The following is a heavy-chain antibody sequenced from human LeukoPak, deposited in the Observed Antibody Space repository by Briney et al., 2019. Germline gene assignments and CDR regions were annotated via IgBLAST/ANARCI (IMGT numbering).Heavy chain of an antibody. D-gene: IGHD3-22*01. Sequence: GGSLRLSCAASGFSFSSYAMSWVRQAPGKGLEWVSGISGSGGNTYYADSVKGRFTISRDNSRNTLYLQVNSLRAEDTAVYYCAKTYYYDSSGSHDYWGQGTLVTVSS. J-gene: IGHJ4*02. CDR3: AKTYYYDSSGSHDY. CDR2: ISGSGGNT. CDR1: GFSFSSYA. V-gene: IGHV3-23*01.